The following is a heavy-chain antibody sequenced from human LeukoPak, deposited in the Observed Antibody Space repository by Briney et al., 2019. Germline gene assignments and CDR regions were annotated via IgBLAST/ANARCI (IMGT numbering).Heavy chain of an antibody. J-gene: IGHJ4*02. CDR1: GFTFSDYY. D-gene: IGHD3-22*01. CDR3: ARGGVDSRGYRFDY. CDR2: ISSSSSYT. V-gene: IGHV3-11*05. Sequence: GGSLRLSCAASGFTFSDYYMSWIRQAPGKGLEWVSYISSSSSYTNYADSVEGRFTISRDNAKNSLYLQMNSLRAEDTAVYYCARGGVDSRGYRFDYWGQGTRCTVSS.